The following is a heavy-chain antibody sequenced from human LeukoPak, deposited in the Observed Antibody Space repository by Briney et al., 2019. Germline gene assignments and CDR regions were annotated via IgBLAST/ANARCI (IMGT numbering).Heavy chain of an antibody. CDR1: GFTFSSYS. J-gene: IGHJ4*02. V-gene: IGHV3-21*01. Sequence: GESLKISCAASGFTFSSYSMNWVRQAPGKGLEWVSSISSSSSYIYYADSVKGRFTISRDNAKNSLYLQMNSLRAEDTAVYYCARDSHDSSGFDYWGQGTLVTVSS. CDR2: ISSSSSYI. CDR3: ARDSHDSSGFDY. D-gene: IGHD3-22*01.